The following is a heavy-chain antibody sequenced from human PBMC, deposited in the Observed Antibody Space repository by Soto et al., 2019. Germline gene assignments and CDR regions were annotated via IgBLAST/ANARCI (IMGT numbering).Heavy chain of an antibody. D-gene: IGHD4-4*01. J-gene: IGHJ4*02. CDR2: IYYSGST. CDR1: GGSISSSSYY. V-gene: IGHV4-39*07. CDR3: ARGGDGYSSFFDY. Sequence: SETLSLTCTVSGGSISSSSYYWGWIRQPPGKGLEWIGSIYYSGSTYYNPPLKSRVTISVDTSKNQFSLNLNSVTAADTAVYYCARGGDGYSSFFDYWGQGTLVTVSS.